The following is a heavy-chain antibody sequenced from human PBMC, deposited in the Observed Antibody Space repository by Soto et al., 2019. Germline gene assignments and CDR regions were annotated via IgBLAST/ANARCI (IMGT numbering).Heavy chain of an antibody. V-gene: IGHV1-2*04. Sequence: ASVKVSCKASGYTFTGYYMHWLRQAPGQGLEWMGWINPNSGGTNYAQKFQGWVTMTRDTSISTAYMELSRLRSDDTAVYYCAREGRLSITGTDPGHYYYGMDVWGQGTTVTVSS. CDR1: GYTFTGYY. D-gene: IGHD1-20*01. CDR2: INPNSGGT. CDR3: AREGRLSITGTDPGHYYYGMDV. J-gene: IGHJ6*02.